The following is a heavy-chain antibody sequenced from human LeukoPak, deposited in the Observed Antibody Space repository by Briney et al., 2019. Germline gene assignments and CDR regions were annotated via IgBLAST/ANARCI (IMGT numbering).Heavy chain of an antibody. Sequence: GGSLRLSCAASGFTFDDYGMSWVRQAPGKGLEWVSGINWNGGSTGYADSVKGRFTISRDNAKNSLYLQMNSLRAEDTAVYYCARMDNLYSGTYHSDFWGQGTLVTVSS. V-gene: IGHV3-20*04. D-gene: IGHD1-26*01. CDR1: GFTFDDYG. CDR2: INWNGGST. CDR3: ARMDNLYSGTYHSDF. J-gene: IGHJ4*02.